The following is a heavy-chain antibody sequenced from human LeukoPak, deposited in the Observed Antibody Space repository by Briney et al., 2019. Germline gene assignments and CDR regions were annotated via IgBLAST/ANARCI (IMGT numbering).Heavy chain of an antibody. Sequence: SETLSLTCAVYGGSFSGYYWSWIRQPPGKGLEWIGEINHSGSTNYNPSLKSRVTISVDTSKNQFSLKLSSVTAADTAVYYCARGVHPGDGSGYYYSYFDYWGQGTLVTVSS. V-gene: IGHV4-34*01. CDR2: INHSGST. D-gene: IGHD3-22*01. J-gene: IGHJ4*02. CDR1: GGSFSGYY. CDR3: ARGVHPGDGSGYYYSYFDY.